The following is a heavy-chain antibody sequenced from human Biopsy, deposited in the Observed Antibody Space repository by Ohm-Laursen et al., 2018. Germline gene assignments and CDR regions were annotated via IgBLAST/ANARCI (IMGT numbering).Heavy chain of an antibody. J-gene: IGHJ4*02. CDR1: GFPVSDYY. D-gene: IGHD7-27*01. CDR2: INSSGSTK. V-gene: IGHV3-11*04. CDR3: ARDPNWGSGY. Sequence: SLRLSCAASGFPVSDYYMSWIRQAPGRGLEWVSDINSSGSTKYHAESVKGRFTISRDNAMNSVYLQMNSLRGEDTAVYYCARDPNWGSGYWGQGTLVTVSS.